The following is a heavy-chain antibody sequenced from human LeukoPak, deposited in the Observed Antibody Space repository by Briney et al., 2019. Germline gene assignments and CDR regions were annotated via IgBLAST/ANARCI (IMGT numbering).Heavy chain of an antibody. J-gene: IGHJ3*02. CDR1: GYAFTSYA. D-gene: IGHD4-23*01. Sequence: ASVKVSCKASGYAFTSYAMHWVRQAPGQRLEWMGWINAGNGNTKYSQKFQGRVTITRDTSASTAYMELSSLRSEDTAVYYCAREDLPRLRWVVGPNDAFDIWGQGTMVTVSS. CDR2: INAGNGNT. V-gene: IGHV1-3*01. CDR3: AREDLPRLRWVVGPNDAFDI.